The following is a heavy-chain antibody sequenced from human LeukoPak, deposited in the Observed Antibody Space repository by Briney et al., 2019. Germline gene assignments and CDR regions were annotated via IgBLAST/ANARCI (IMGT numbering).Heavy chain of an antibody. D-gene: IGHD6-13*01. V-gene: IGHV4-61*02. CDR1: GGSIGSTASY. CDR3: ARAARIAAAGIDY. Sequence: PSETLSLTSTVSGGSIGSTASYWGWIRQPAGKGLEWIGRIYTSGSTNYNPSLKSRVTISVDTSKNQFSLKLSSVTAADTAVYYCARAARIAAAGIDYWGQGTLVTVSS. CDR2: IYTSGST. J-gene: IGHJ4*02.